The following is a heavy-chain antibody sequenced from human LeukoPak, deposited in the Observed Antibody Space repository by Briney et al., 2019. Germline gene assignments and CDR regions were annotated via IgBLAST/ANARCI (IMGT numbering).Heavy chain of an antibody. V-gene: IGHV3-48*03. D-gene: IGHD6-19*01. J-gene: IGHJ4*02. Sequence: GGSLRLSCAASGFTFSSYGMNWVRQGPGKGLEWVSYISSTDNTIYYADSVKGRFTISRDNAMNSLYLQMTSLRAEDTALYYCAREGSGWAFDDWGQGTLVTVSS. CDR2: ISSTDNTI. CDR3: AREGSGWAFDD. CDR1: GFTFSSYG.